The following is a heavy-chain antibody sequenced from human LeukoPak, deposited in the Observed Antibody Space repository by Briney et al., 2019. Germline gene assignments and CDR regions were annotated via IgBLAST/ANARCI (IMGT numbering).Heavy chain of an antibody. J-gene: IGHJ4*02. V-gene: IGHV1-18*01. CDR3: ARSSGWYAKLFDY. D-gene: IGHD6-19*01. Sequence: ASVKVSCKASGYNFFTYGITWVRQAPGQGLEWMGWISPHNGNANYAQKFQDRDIMTTDTSTNTAFMEVRSLRSDDTAMYYCARSSGWYAKLFDYWGQGTLVTVSS. CDR2: ISPHNGNA. CDR1: GYNFFTYG.